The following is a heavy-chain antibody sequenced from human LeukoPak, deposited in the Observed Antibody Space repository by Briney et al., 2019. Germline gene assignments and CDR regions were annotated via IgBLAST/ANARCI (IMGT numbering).Heavy chain of an antibody. V-gene: IGHV3-48*01. Sequence: VGSLRLSCAVSGFTSCSYSMNWVREAPGQGLEWVSYISSSSSTIYYADSVKGRFTISRDNAKNSLYLQMNSLRAEDTAVYYCARDHFDYWGQGTLVTVSS. CDR2: ISSSSSTI. CDR3: ARDHFDY. CDR1: GFTSCSYS. J-gene: IGHJ4*02.